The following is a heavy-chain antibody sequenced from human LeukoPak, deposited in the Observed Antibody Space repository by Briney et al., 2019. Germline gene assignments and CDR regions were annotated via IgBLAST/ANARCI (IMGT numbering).Heavy chain of an antibody. CDR2: INHSGST. J-gene: IGHJ5*02. Sequence: PSETLSLTCAVYGGSFSGYYWSWIRQPPGKGLEWIGEINHSGSTNYNPSLKSRVTISVDTSKNQFSLKLSSVTAADTAVYYCARGWDISWFDPWGQGTLVTVSS. CDR3: ARGWDISWFDP. D-gene: IGHD2-15*01. CDR1: GGSFSGYY. V-gene: IGHV4-34*01.